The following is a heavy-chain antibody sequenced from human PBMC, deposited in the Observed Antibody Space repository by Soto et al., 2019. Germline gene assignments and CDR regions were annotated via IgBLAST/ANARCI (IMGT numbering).Heavy chain of an antibody. D-gene: IGHD3-10*01. CDR1: GGAVSSGDYS. CDR3: ARDDAGGSGTYHFDS. J-gene: IGHJ4*02. CDR2: IYQTGNT. Sequence: PSETLSLTCAVSGGAVSSGDYSWSWLRQPPGKGLELIGYIYQTGNTYYNPSLNSRVTISVDKSKNQFSLKLSSVTAADTAVYFCARDDAGGSGTYHFDSWGQGTLVTVSS. V-gene: IGHV4-30-2*01.